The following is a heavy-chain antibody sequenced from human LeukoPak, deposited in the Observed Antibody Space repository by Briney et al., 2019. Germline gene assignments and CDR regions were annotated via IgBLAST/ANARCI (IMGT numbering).Heavy chain of an antibody. D-gene: IGHD2-2*02. Sequence: PGGPLRLSCAASGFTFSSYAMSWVRQAPGKGLEWVSAISGSGGSTYYADSVKGRFTISRDNSKNTLYLQMNSLRAEDTAVYYCAKQPIVVVPAAIHYYMDVWGKGTTVTVSS. J-gene: IGHJ6*03. V-gene: IGHV3-23*01. CDR1: GFTFSSYA. CDR3: AKQPIVVVPAAIHYYMDV. CDR2: ISGSGGST.